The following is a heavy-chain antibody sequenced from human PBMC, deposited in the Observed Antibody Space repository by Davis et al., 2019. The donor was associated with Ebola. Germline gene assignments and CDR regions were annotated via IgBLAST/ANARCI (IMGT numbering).Heavy chain of an antibody. CDR1: GYTFTSYG. Sequence: ASVKVSCNASGYTFTSYGISWVRQAPGQGLEWMGWISAYNGNTNYAQKLQGRVTMTTDTSTSTAYMELRSLRSDDTAVYYCARGGLSIAAAGTNYYGMDVWGQGTTVTVSS. CDR3: ARGGLSIAAAGTNYYGMDV. J-gene: IGHJ6*02. CDR2: ISAYNGNT. D-gene: IGHD6-13*01. V-gene: IGHV1-18*01.